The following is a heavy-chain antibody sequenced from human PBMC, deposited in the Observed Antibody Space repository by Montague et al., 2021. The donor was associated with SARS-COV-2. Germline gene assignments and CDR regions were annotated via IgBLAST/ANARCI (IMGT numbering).Heavy chain of an antibody. CDR2: IYYSGST. CDR1: GGSISSYY. J-gene: IGHJ4*02. D-gene: IGHD3-3*01. CDR3: ASQVPDFWSGIDY. V-gene: IGHV4-59*01. Sequence: SETLSLTCTVSGGSISSYYWSWIRQPPGKGLEWIGYIYYSGSTNYNPSLKSRVTISVDTSKNQFSLTLSSVTAADTAVYYCASQVPDFWSGIDYWGQGTLVTVSA.